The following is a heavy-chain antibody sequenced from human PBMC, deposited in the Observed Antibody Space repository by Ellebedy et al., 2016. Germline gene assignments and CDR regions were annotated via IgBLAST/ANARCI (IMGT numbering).Heavy chain of an antibody. Sequence: GSLRLXXAVYGGSFSGYYWSWIRQPPGKGLEWIGEINHSGSTNYNPSLKSRVTISVDTSKNQFSLKLSSVTATDTAVYYCARAETYATIDYWGQGTLVTVSS. CDR3: ARAETYATIDY. V-gene: IGHV4-34*01. CDR1: GGSFSGYY. J-gene: IGHJ4*02. D-gene: IGHD5-12*01. CDR2: INHSGST.